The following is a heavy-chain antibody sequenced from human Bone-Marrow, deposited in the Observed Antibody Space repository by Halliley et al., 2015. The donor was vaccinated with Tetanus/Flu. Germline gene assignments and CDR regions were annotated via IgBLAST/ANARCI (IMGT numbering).Heavy chain of an antibody. CDR1: GFTFSSYW. CDR3: AREGIATSGDYLDY. CDR2: IKQDGSEK. V-gene: IGHV3-7*03. D-gene: IGHD6-13*01. Sequence: SLRLSCAASGFTFSSYWMSWVRQAPGKGLEWVANIKQDGSEKYYVDSVKGRFTISRDNAKNSVFPQMSSLRAEDTALYYCAREGIATSGDYLDYWGQGTLVTVSS. J-gene: IGHJ4*02.